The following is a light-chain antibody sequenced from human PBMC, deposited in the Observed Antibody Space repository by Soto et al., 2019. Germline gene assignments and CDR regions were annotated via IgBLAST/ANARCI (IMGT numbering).Light chain of an antibody. CDR1: QGISNY. Sequence: DIQMTQSPSSLSASVGDRVTITCRASQGISNYLAWYQQRPGQVPKLLIHDANILQSGVPSRFSGSRSGTDFTLTISSLQPEDVATYYCQKYNSAPRTFGQGTKVDIK. CDR2: DAN. J-gene: IGKJ1*01. CDR3: QKYNSAPRT. V-gene: IGKV1-27*01.